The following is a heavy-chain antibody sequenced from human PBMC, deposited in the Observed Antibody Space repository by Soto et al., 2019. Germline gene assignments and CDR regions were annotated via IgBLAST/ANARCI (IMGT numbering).Heavy chain of an antibody. CDR1: GGTFSSYA. CDR2: IIPIFGTA. D-gene: IGHD2-2*01. Sequence: SVKFSCKASGGTFSSYAISWVRQAPGQGLEWMGGIIPIFGTANYAQKFQGRVTITADESTSTAYMELSSLRSEDTAVYYCARVDIVVVPAAPAYYYYYGMDVWGQGTTVTVSS. V-gene: IGHV1-69*13. J-gene: IGHJ6*02. CDR3: ARVDIVVVPAAPAYYYYYGMDV.